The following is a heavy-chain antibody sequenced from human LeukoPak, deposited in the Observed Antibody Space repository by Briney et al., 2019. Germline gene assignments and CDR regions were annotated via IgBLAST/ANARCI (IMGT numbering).Heavy chain of an antibody. D-gene: IGHD4-17*01. CDR3: ARGDTVTTFLFDY. CDR1: GFTVSSNY. J-gene: IGHJ4*02. V-gene: IGHV3-53*01. CDR2: IYSGGST. Sequence: AGGSLRLSCAASGFTVSSNYKSWVRQAPGKGLEWVSVIYSGGSTYYADSVTGRFTISRDDSKNTLYLQMNSLRAEDTAVYYCARGDTVTTFLFDYWGQGTLVTVSS.